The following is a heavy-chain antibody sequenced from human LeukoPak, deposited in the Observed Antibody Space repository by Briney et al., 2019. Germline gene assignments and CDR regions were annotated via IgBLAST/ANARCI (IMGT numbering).Heavy chain of an antibody. V-gene: IGHV4-59*01. Sequence: SETLSLTCTVSGGSISSYYWSWIRQPPGKGLEWIGYIYHSGSTNSNPSLKSRVTISVDTSKNQFSLKLSSVTAADTAVYYCARGRYYYFDYWGQGTLLTVSS. CDR3: ARGRYYYFDY. D-gene: IGHD1-1*01. CDR2: IYHSGST. J-gene: IGHJ4*02. CDR1: GGSISSYY.